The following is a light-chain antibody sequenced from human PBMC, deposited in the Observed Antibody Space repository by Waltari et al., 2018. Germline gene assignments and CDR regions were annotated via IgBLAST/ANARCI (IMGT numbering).Light chain of an antibody. J-gene: IGLJ3*02. V-gene: IGLV6-57*01. Sequence: FMLTQPHSVSESPRKTLTISCTRSSGSIASNYVQCYQQRPRSSTTTVIYEFNQRPPGVPAPCSGSIDSSSNSASLTISRQKTEDEADYCCQSYDSSNRGVFGGGTKLTVL. CDR2: EFN. CDR3: QSYDSSNRGV. CDR1: SGSIASNY.